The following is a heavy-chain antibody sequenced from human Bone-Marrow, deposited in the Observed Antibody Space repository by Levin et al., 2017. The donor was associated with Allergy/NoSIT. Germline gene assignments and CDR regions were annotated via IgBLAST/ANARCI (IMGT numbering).Heavy chain of an antibody. CDR1: GFTFSSFA. J-gene: IGHJ5*02. Sequence: GGSLRLSCATSGFTFSSFAMSWVRQTPGKGLEWVSGISGSSDFTYYADSVEGRFTVSRDNSKNTVYLQMSSLRPEDTAIYYCVKDIRGELPWGRFEAWGQGTLVTVSS. V-gene: IGHV3-23*01. CDR3: VKDIRGELPWGRFEA. CDR2: ISGSSDFT. D-gene: IGHD1-7*01.